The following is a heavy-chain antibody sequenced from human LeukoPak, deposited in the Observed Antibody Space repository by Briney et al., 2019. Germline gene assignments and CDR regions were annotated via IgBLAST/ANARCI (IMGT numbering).Heavy chain of an antibody. J-gene: IGHJ5*02. CDR2: IRSKAYGGTT. D-gene: IGHD6-13*01. CDR3: ARGDKQLVFNRNKGGFDP. V-gene: IGHV3-49*04. Sequence: GGSLRLSRKGSGFTFGEYVMSWGRPAPGKGLGWVGFIRSKAYGGTTEYAVSVKGRHTISRDDSKTIADQQMSSLKTEDTAVYYCARGDKQLVFNRNKGGFDPWGQGTLVTVSS. CDR1: GFTFGEYV.